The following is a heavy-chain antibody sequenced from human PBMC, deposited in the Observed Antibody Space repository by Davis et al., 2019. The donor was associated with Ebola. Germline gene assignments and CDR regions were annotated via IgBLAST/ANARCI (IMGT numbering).Heavy chain of an antibody. J-gene: IGHJ4*02. CDR1: GFTFSSYW. Sequence: HTGGSLRLSCVASGFTFSSYWMHWVRQVPGQGLVWVSRIHPDGTTTAYADSVKGRFTISRDNSKKTLYLQMNSLRAEDTAVYYCARQGRSSCLDYWGQGTLVTVSS. CDR2: IHPDGTTT. D-gene: IGHD6-13*01. CDR3: ARQGRSSCLDY. V-gene: IGHV3-74*03.